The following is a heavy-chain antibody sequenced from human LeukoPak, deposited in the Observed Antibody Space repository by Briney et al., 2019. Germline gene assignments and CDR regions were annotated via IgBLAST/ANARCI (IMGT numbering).Heavy chain of an antibody. V-gene: IGHV3-30*19. Sequence: GGSLRLSCAASGFTFSSYGMHWVRQAPGKGLEWVAVISYDGSNKYYADSVKGRFTISRDNSKNTLYLQMNSLRAEDTAVYYCARDRIPGDGGYVDAFDIWGQGTMVTVSS. CDR3: ARDRIPGDGGYVDAFDI. CDR1: GFTFSSYG. D-gene: IGHD5-12*01. CDR2: ISYDGSNK. J-gene: IGHJ3*02.